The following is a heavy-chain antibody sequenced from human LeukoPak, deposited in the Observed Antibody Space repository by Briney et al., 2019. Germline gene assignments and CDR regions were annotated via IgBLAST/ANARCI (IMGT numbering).Heavy chain of an antibody. V-gene: IGHV4-30-2*01. CDR1: GGSISSGGYS. Sequence: SQTLSLTCAVSGGSISSGGYSWSWIRQPPGKGLEWIGYIYHSGSTYYNPSLKSRVTISVDTSKNQFSLKLSSVTAADTAVYYCARGRSNRRFLEWLLTGPAKSVDYWGQGTLVTVSS. D-gene: IGHD3-3*01. J-gene: IGHJ4*02. CDR2: IYHSGST. CDR3: ARGRSNRRFLEWLLTGPAKSVDY.